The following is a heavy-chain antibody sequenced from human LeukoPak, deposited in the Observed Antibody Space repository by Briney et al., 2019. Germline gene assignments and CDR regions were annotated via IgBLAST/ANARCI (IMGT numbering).Heavy chain of an antibody. CDR3: ARGLFLSGYLDAFDI. CDR1: GFTVSNKY. V-gene: IGHV3-53*01. Sequence: PGGSLRLSCAASGFTVSNKYMTWVRQAPGKGLVWVSLNYSDGRTYYADSVKGRCTISRDNAKNTLYLRMNSLRVEDTAVYYCARGLFLSGYLDAFDIWGQGTVVTVSS. J-gene: IGHJ3*02. D-gene: IGHD3-22*01. CDR2: NYSDGRT.